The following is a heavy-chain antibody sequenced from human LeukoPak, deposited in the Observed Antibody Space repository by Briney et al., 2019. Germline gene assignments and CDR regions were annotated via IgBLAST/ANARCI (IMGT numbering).Heavy chain of an antibody. CDR1: GFTFSSYA. D-gene: IGHD1-26*01. V-gene: IGHV3-30*04. CDR2: ISYDGSNK. J-gene: IGHJ4*02. Sequence: SLRLSCAASGFTFSSYAMHWVRQAPGKGLEWVAVISYDGSNKYYADSVKGRFTISRDNSKNTLYLQVNSLRAEDTAVYYCAKGGKWDVTPFDYWGQGTLVTVSS. CDR3: AKGGKWDVTPFDY.